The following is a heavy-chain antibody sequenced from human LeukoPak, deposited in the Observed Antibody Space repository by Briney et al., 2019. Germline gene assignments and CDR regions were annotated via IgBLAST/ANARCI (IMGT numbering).Heavy chain of an antibody. CDR2: IKQDGGEQ. CDR3: ARDRCSSTSCFYDY. D-gene: IGHD2-2*01. J-gene: IGHJ4*02. CDR1: GFTFSHYW. V-gene: IGHV3-7*01. Sequence: GGSLRLSCAASGFTFSHYWMTWVRQAPGKGLEWVANIKQDGGEQYYVDSVKGRFTISRDNAKNSLYLQMNSLRVEDTAVYYCARDRCSSTSCFYDYWGQGTLVTVSS.